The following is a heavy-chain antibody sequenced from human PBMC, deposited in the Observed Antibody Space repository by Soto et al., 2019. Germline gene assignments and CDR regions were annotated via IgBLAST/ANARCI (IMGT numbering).Heavy chain of an antibody. CDR1: GYSVTSYW. CDR2: IDPSDSYT. V-gene: IGHV5-10-1*01. D-gene: IGHD3-9*01. CDR3: ATDYDILTGDPYYFDY. J-gene: IGHJ4*02. Sequence: GESLKISCKGSGYSVTSYWISWVRQMPGKGLEWMGRIDPSDSYTNYSPSFQGHVTISADKSISTAYLQWSSLKASDTAMYYCATDYDILTGDPYYFDYWGQGTLVTVSS.